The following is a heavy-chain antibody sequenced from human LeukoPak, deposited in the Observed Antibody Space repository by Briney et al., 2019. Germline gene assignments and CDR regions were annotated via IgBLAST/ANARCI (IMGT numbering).Heavy chain of an antibody. Sequence: ASVKVSCKASGYTFTSYDINWVRQATGQGLEWMGWMSPNSGNTGYAQKFQGRVTMTRNTSISTTYMELSSLRSEDTAVYYCARAKSMVRGVIYYYGMDVWGRGTLVTVSS. V-gene: IGHV1-8*01. CDR1: GYTFTSYD. J-gene: IGHJ6*02. D-gene: IGHD3-10*01. CDR3: ARAKSMVRGVIYYYGMDV. CDR2: MSPNSGNT.